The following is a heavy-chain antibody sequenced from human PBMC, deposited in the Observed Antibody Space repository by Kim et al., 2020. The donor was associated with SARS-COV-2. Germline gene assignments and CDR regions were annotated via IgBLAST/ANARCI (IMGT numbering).Heavy chain of an antibody. V-gene: IGHV3-33*06. Sequence: GGSLRLSCAASGFTFSSYGMHWVRQAPGKGLEWVAVIWYDGSNKYYADSVKGRFTISRDNSKNTLYLQMNSLRAEDTAVYYCAKEGSGSYYNELWFDPWGQGTLVTVSS. CDR2: IWYDGSNK. J-gene: IGHJ5*02. CDR1: GFTFSSYG. D-gene: IGHD3-10*01. CDR3: AKEGSGSYYNELWFDP.